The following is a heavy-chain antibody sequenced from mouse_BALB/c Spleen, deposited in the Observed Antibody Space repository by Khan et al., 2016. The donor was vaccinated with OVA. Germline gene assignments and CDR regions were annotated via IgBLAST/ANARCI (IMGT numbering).Heavy chain of an antibody. CDR2: IDPPNDDS. J-gene: IGHJ3*01. V-gene: IGHV14-3*02. D-gene: IGHD2-1*01. Sequence: VQLQQSGAELVKPGASVKLSCSASGFNIKDTYIHWMKQRPEQGLEWIGRIDPPNDDSKYGPKFQAKATLTADTSSNTAYLQLRSLTSDATAVYYCATLDGNPFAVWGQGTLVSVSA. CDR1: GFNIKDTY. CDR3: ATLDGNPFAV.